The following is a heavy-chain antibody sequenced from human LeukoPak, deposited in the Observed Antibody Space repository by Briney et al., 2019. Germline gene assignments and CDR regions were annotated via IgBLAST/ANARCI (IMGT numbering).Heavy chain of an antibody. CDR3: ARDTDWSFDY. J-gene: IGHJ4*02. Sequence: PGGSLRLSCAASGFTFSDYSMNWVRQAPGKGPEWISYISNDRSSVADSVKGRFTISRDNAENSLFLQMNSLRDEDTAVYYCARDTDWSFDYLGQGILVTVSS. CDR1: GFTFSDYS. D-gene: IGHD2-21*01. V-gene: IGHV3-48*02. CDR2: ISNDRSSV.